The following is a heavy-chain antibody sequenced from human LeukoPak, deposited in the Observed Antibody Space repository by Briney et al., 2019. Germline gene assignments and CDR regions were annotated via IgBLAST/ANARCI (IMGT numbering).Heavy chain of an antibody. Sequence: GGSLRLSCAASGFTFSSYGMHWVRQAPGKGLEWVAFIRYDGSNKYYADSVKGRFTISRDNSKNTLYLQMNSLRAEDTALYYCAKGLERESRLDSWGQGTLVTVSS. J-gene: IGHJ4*02. D-gene: IGHD1-1*01. CDR3: AKGLERESRLDS. CDR2: IRYDGSNK. CDR1: GFTFSSYG. V-gene: IGHV3-30*02.